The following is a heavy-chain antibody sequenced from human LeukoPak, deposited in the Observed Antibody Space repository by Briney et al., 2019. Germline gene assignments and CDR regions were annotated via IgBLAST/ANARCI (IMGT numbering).Heavy chain of an antibody. CDR2: IYSGGST. CDR3: ARGDYDILS. CDR1: GFTFSSYW. Sequence: PGGSLRLSCAASGFTFSSYWMSWVRQAPGKGLEWVSVIYSGGSTNYADSVKGRFTISRDNSKNTLYLQMNSLRAEDTAVYYCARGDYDILSWGQGTLVTVSS. V-gene: IGHV3-66*01. J-gene: IGHJ4*02. D-gene: IGHD3-9*01.